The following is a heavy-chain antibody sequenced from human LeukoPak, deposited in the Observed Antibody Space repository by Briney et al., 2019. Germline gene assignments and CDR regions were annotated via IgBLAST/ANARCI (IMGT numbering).Heavy chain of an antibody. CDR2: ISSSSGYL. CDR3: ARDGGDCSGDSCYVDY. V-gene: IGHV3-21*04. Sequence: GGSLRLSCSASGFTCSSYGMRWVRQAPGRGLEWCSSISSSSGYLYYADSVKGRFTISRDNAKNSLYLQMNSLRSEDTALYYCARDGGDCSGDSCYVDYWGQGTLVTVSS. D-gene: IGHD2-15*01. CDR1: GFTCSSYG. J-gene: IGHJ4*02.